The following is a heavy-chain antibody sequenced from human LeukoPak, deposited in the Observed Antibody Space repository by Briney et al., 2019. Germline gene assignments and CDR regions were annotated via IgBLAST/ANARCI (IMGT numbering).Heavy chain of an antibody. Sequence: GRSLRLSCAASGFTFDDYAMHWVRQAPGKGLEWVSGISWNSGSIGYADSVKGRFTISRDNAKNSLYLQMNSLRAEDTAVYYCAKDAYCSGGSCYIYYYYGMDVWGQGTTVTVSS. CDR3: AKDAYCSGGSCYIYYYYGMDV. V-gene: IGHV3-9*01. CDR1: GFTFDDYA. CDR2: ISWNSGSI. J-gene: IGHJ6*02. D-gene: IGHD2-15*01.